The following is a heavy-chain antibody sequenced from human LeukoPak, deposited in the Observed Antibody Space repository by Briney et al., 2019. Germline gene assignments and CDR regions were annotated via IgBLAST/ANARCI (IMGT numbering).Heavy chain of an antibody. V-gene: IGHV1-8*03. J-gene: IGHJ4*02. CDR1: GYTFTSYD. CDR2: MNPNSGNT. Sequence: ASVKVSCKASGYTFTSYDINWVRQATGQGLEWMGWMNPNSGNTGYAQKFQGRVTITRNTSISTAYMELSSLRSEDTAVYYCARDPPNNFGWEPTGYFDYWGQGTLVTVSS. CDR3: ARDPPNNFGWEPTGYFDY. D-gene: IGHD1-26*01.